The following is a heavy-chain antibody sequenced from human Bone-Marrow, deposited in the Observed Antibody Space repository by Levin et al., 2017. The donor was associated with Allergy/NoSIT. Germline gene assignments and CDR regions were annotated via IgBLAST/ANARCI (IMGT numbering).Heavy chain of an antibody. Sequence: GGSLRLSCAASGFTFSSSWMHWVRQPPGKGLVWVSLIKSDGISTTYADSVKGRFTISRDNAKNTLYLQVNSLTAEDTAVYYCARDWTGSIDYWGQGTLVTVSS. D-gene: IGHD3/OR15-3a*01. CDR3: ARDWTGSIDY. CDR2: IKSDGIST. J-gene: IGHJ4*02. V-gene: IGHV3-74*01. CDR1: GFTFSSSW.